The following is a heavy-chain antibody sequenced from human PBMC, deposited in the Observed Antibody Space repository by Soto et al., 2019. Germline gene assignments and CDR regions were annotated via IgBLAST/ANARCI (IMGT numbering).Heavy chain of an antibody. J-gene: IGHJ4*02. Sequence: ASVKVSCKASGYTFTSYGISWVRQAPGQGLEWMGWISAYNGNTNYAQKLQGRVTMTTDTSTSTAYMELRSLRSDDTAVYYCARDRGWFGEPYRGIDYWGQGTLVTVSS. V-gene: IGHV1-18*01. CDR1: GYTFTSYG. D-gene: IGHD3-10*01. CDR2: ISAYNGNT. CDR3: ARDRGWFGEPYRGIDY.